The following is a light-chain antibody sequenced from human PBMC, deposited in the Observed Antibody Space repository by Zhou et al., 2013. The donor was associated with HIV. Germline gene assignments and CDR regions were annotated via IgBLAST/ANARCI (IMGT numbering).Light chain of an antibody. CDR3: QQRGNWPLT. V-gene: IGKV3-11*01. J-gene: IGKJ4*01. Sequence: EIVLTQSPATPSLSPGERATLSCRASQSIGNFLAWYQHKPGQAPRLLIYDAVNRATGIPARFSGSGSGTDFTLTISSLEPEDFAVYYCQQRGNWPLTFGGGIKVEIK. CDR2: DAV. CDR1: QSIGNF.